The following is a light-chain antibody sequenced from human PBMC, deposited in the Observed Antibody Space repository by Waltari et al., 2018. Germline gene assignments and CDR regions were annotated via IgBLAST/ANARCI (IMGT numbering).Light chain of an antibody. CDR1: GSNIGAGYD. CDR2: GST. V-gene: IGLV1-40*01. Sequence: QSVLTQPPSVSGAPGQRVPISCTGSGSNIGAGYDVHWYQQFPRAAPRLLIYGSTTRPLGVPDRFFGSTSGTSASLAIIGLQAEDEADYYCQSYDTSLSVVFGGGTKVTVL. J-gene: IGLJ3*02. CDR3: QSYDTSLSVV.